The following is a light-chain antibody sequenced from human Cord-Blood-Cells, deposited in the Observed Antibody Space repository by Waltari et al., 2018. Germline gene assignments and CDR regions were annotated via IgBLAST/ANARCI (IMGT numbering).Light chain of an antibody. V-gene: IGLV1-44*01. CDR3: AAWDDSLNGYV. CDR2: SNN. Sequence: QSVLTQPPSASGTPGQRVTISCSGSSSNIGSNTVNWYQQLPGTAPKLRIYSNNQRPSGVPGRFSGSNSGTSASLAISGLQSEDEADYYCAAWDDSLNGYVFGTGTKVTVL. CDR1: SSNIGSNT. J-gene: IGLJ1*01.